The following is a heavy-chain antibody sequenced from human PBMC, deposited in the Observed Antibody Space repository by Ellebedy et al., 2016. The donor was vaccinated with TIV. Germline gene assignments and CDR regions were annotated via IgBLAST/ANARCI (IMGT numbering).Heavy chain of an antibody. Sequence: AASVKVSCKASGGTFSSYAIFWLRQPPGQGLEWLGGTIAFFGTASYAQMLQGRVTLTADESTSTAYMELRSLRSEDTAVYYCARNSYEWSSRGGFDYWGQGTLVTVSS. CDR2: TIAFFGTA. J-gene: IGHJ4*02. V-gene: IGHV1-69*13. D-gene: IGHD3-3*01. CDR1: GGTFSSYA. CDR3: ARNSYEWSSRGGFDY.